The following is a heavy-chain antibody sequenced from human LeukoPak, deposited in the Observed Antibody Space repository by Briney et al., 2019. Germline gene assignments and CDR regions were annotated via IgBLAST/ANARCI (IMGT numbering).Heavy chain of an antibody. CDR3: AKDYSSGWYAYYFDS. Sequence: GGSLRLSCAASGYTFSNYAMSWVRQAPGKGLEWVLGISDSGGTTFYADSVKGRFTTSRDNSKNTLYLQMISLKADDTAVYYCAKDYSSGWYAYYFDSWGQGTLVSVSS. CDR2: ISDSGGTT. D-gene: IGHD6-19*01. CDR1: GYTFSNYA. V-gene: IGHV3-23*01. J-gene: IGHJ4*02.